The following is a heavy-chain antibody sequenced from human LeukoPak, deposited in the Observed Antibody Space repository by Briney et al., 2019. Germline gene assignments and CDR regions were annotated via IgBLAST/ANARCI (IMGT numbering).Heavy chain of an antibody. J-gene: IGHJ6*03. V-gene: IGHV3-7*01. Sequence: PGGSLRLSCASSGFTFGSYWMTWVRQAPGKGLEWVANIKQDGSEKDYADSVKGRFTISRDNAKKSLYLQMNSLRAEDTAVYYCARFGIAEQLVDYYHYYMDVWGKGTTVTVSS. D-gene: IGHD6-6*01. CDR1: GFTFGSYW. CDR2: IKQDGSEK. CDR3: ARFGIAEQLVDYYHYYMDV.